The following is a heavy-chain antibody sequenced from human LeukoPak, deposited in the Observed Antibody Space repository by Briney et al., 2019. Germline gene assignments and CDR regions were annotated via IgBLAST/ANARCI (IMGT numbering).Heavy chain of an antibody. D-gene: IGHD2-2*01. CDR2: ISCSGGST. J-gene: IGHJ4*02. Sequence: GGSLRLSCAASGFTFSSYAMSWVRQAPGKGLEWVAAISCSGGSTYYADSVKGRFTISRDNSKNTLYLQMNSLRAEDTAVYYCAKDKWDIVVVPAAGYWGQGTLVTVSS. CDR1: GFTFSSYA. CDR3: AKDKWDIVVVPAAGY. V-gene: IGHV3-23*01.